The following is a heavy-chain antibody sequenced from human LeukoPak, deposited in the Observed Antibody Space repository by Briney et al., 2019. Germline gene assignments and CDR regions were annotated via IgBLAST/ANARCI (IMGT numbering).Heavy chain of an antibody. CDR1: GFTFSDYY. CDR2: ISSSGSTV. D-gene: IGHD5-18*01. J-gene: IGHJ4*02. V-gene: IGHV3-11*04. CDR3: ARDYRGYSYV. Sequence: GGSLRLSCAASGFTFSDYYMSWIRQAPGKGLEWVSYISSSGSTVYYADSVKRRSTISRDNAKNSLYLQMNSLSAEDTAVYYCARDYRGYSYVWGQGTLVTVSS.